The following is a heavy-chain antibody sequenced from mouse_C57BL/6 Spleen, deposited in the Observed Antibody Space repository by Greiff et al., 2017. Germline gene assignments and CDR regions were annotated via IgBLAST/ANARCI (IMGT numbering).Heavy chain of an antibody. CDR1: GYAFSSSW. D-gene: IGHD2-5*01. J-gene: IGHJ4*01. CDR2: IYPGDGDT. CDR3: ARPYSNYVAMDY. Sequence: VQVVESGPELVKPGASVKISCKASGYAFSSSWMNWVKQRPGKGLEWIGRIYPGDGDTNYNGKFKGKATLTAEKSSSTAYMQLSSLTSEDSAVYFCARPYSNYVAMDYWGQGTSVTVSS. V-gene: IGHV1-82*01.